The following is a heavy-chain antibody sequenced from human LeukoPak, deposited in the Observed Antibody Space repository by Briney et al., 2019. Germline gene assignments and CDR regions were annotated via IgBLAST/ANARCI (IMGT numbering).Heavy chain of an antibody. CDR3: AKDGYYYDSLPDY. Sequence: GGSLRLSCAASGFTFSSYGMHWVRQAPGKGLEWVAVISYDGSNKYYADSVKGRFTISRDNSKNTLYLQMNSLRAEDTAVYYCAKDGYYYDSLPDYWGQGTLVTVSS. CDR2: ISYDGSNK. V-gene: IGHV3-30*18. CDR1: GFTFSSYG. D-gene: IGHD3-22*01. J-gene: IGHJ4*02.